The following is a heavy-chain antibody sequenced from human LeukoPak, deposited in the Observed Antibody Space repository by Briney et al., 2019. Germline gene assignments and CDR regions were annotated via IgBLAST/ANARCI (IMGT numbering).Heavy chain of an antibody. CDR1: GYTFTGYC. V-gene: IGHV1-18*04. Sequence: ASVKVSCKASGYTFTGYCMHWVRQAPGQGLEWMGWISAYNGNTNYAQKLQGRVTMTTDTSTSTAYMELRSLRSEDTAVYYCARSYSDAFDIWGQGTMVTVSS. CDR3: ARSYSDAFDI. D-gene: IGHD1-26*01. J-gene: IGHJ3*02. CDR2: ISAYNGNT.